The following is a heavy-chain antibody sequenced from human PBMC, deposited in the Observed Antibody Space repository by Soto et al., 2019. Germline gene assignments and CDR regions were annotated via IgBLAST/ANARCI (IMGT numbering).Heavy chain of an antibody. D-gene: IGHD3-16*02. Sequence: QVHLVQSGGEVKKPGASVKVSCKTSGYTFTTYAITWVRQAPGQGLEWMGWISPYNGNTKYPQKFQDRVTMTTDTATNTVYMELRSLTSHDTAVYYCARAKSYRHYYYGLDVWGQGTTVTVSS. J-gene: IGHJ6*02. CDR2: ISPYNGNT. V-gene: IGHV1-18*01. CDR3: ARAKSYRHYYYGLDV. CDR1: GYTFTTYA.